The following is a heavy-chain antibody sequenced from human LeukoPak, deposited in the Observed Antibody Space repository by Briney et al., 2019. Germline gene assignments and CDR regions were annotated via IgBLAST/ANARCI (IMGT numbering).Heavy chain of an antibody. CDR1: GFTVSSNY. CDR3: AKAPGYSSGWYGFGWFDP. D-gene: IGHD6-19*01. Sequence: GGSLRLSCAASGFTVSSNYMSWVRQVPGKGLEWVSVIYSDGSTYYADSVKGRFTISRDNSKNTLYLQMNSLRAEDTAVYYCAKAPGYSSGWYGFGWFDPWGQGTLVTVSS. V-gene: IGHV3-66*01. CDR2: IYSDGST. J-gene: IGHJ5*02.